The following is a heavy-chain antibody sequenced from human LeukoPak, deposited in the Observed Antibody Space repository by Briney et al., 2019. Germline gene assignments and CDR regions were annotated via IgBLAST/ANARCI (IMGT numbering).Heavy chain of an antibody. Sequence: GGSLRLSCAASGFTFSSYWMDWARQAPGKGLEWVASINHNGNVNYYVDSVKGRFTISRDNAKNSLYLQMSNLRAEDTAVYFCARGGGLDAWGQGATVTVSS. V-gene: IGHV3-7*03. CDR1: GFTFSSYW. CDR2: INHNGNVN. D-gene: IGHD3-16*01. CDR3: ARGGGLDA. J-gene: IGHJ6*02.